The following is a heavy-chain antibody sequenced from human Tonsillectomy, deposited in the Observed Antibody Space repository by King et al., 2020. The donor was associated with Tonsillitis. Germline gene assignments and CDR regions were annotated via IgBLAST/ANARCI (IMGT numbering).Heavy chain of an antibody. Sequence: VQLVESGGNLVQPGGSLRLSCAASGFTFSTYAMSWVRQAPGKGLEWVSAISGSGGSTYYADSVKGRFTISRVNSKNTLFLQMNSLRAEDTAVYYCAKALNLDYGDYSDYWGQGTLVTVSS. CDR2: ISGSGGST. CDR3: AKALNLDYGDYSDY. V-gene: IGHV3-23*04. CDR1: GFTFSTYA. D-gene: IGHD4-17*01. J-gene: IGHJ4*02.